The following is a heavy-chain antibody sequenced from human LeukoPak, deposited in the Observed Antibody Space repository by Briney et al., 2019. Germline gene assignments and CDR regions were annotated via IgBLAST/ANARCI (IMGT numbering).Heavy chain of an antibody. V-gene: IGHV4-59*11. CDR1: DDSIKSHF. CDR2: VYYSGSG. D-gene: IGHD3-22*01. J-gene: IGHJ4*02. CDR3: ARGRRRHYDGSGYYFGEFDH. Sequence: SEPLSLPCTVSDDSIKSHFWTWIRQPPGKGLEWIGYVYYSGSGSSNPSLKSRLTMSVDTSKSQFYLNLNSVTTADTAMYYCARGRRRHYDGSGYYFGEFDHWGQGILVTVSS.